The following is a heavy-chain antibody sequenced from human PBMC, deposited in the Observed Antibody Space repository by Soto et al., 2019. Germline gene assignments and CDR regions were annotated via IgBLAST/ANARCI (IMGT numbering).Heavy chain of an antibody. CDR3: VRQPLANLALYGMAV. V-gene: IGHV6-1*01. D-gene: IGHD6-6*01. CDR1: VDIDCANNSA. CDR2: TYFRYKWNY. Sequence: PTQTASRTGALSVDIDCANNSACNWIKQSPSRGLEWLGRTYFRYKWNYDYAESVKSRLTITPDTTNNQISLQLNSVIPEDAAVYYCVRQPLANLALYGMAVWGQGTTVTVSS. J-gene: IGHJ6*01.